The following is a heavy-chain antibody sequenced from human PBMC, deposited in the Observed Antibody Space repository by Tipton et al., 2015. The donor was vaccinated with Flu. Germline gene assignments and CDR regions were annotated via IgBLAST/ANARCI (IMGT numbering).Heavy chain of an antibody. CDR3: ARETHGDYYGSGSYTTS. J-gene: IGHJ4*02. CDR2: IYYSGST. Sequence: TLSLTCTVSGGSISSYYWSWIRQPPGKGLEWIGYIYYSGSTNYNPSLKSRVTISVDTSKNQFSLKLSSVTAADTAVYYCARETHGDYYGSGSYTTSWGQGTLVTVSS. D-gene: IGHD3-10*01. CDR1: GGSISSYY. V-gene: IGHV4-59*12.